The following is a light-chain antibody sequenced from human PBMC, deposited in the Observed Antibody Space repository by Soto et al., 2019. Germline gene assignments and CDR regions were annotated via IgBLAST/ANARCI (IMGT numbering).Light chain of an antibody. V-gene: IGKV3-15*01. CDR2: GSS. Sequence: EIVMTQSPATLSVSPGERATLSCRASQAVSSNLAWYQQRPGQPPRLLIDGSSTRDPGIPARFSGFGSGTDLNLTISSMQSEDFAISYCQQYNNWPALTFGQGTRLES. CDR1: QAVSSN. CDR3: QQYNNWPALT. J-gene: IGKJ5*01.